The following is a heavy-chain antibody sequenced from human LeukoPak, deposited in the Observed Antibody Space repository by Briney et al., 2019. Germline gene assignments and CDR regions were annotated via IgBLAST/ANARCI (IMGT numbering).Heavy chain of an antibody. CDR1: GYTFTSYG. Sequence: ASVKVSCKASGYTFTSYGISWVRQAPGQGLEWTGWISAYNGNTNYAQKLQGRVTMTTDTSTSTAYMELRSLRSDDTAVYYCARDVVVAASTPDAFDIWGQGTMVTVSS. V-gene: IGHV1-18*01. CDR2: ISAYNGNT. D-gene: IGHD2-15*01. CDR3: ARDVVVAASTPDAFDI. J-gene: IGHJ3*02.